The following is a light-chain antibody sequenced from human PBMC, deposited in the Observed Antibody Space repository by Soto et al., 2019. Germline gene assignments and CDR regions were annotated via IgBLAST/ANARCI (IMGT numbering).Light chain of an antibody. CDR2: EVT. CDR3: SSYSSSATPYD. V-gene: IGLV2-14*01. Sequence: QSVLTQPASVSGSPGQSITISCIGTSSDIGPYNYVSWYQQHPDKAPKLILYEVTNRPSGASDRFSGSKSGNAAFLTISGLQAEDEADYYCSSYSSSATPYDFGTGTKGTVL. J-gene: IGLJ1*01. CDR1: SSDIGPYNY.